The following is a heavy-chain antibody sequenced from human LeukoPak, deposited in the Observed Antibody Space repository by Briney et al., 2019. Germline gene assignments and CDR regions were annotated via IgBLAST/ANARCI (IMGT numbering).Heavy chain of an antibody. Sequence: GGSLRLSCAASGFTVSSNYLSWVRQAPGKGLVWVSALHSGGHTFYADSVKGRFTISRDNAKNSLYLQMNSLRAEDTAVYYCARDDSSGYFFDCWGQGTLVTVSP. D-gene: IGHD3-22*01. CDR2: LHSGGHT. CDR3: ARDDSSGYFFDC. J-gene: IGHJ4*02. CDR1: GFTVSSNY. V-gene: IGHV3-66*01.